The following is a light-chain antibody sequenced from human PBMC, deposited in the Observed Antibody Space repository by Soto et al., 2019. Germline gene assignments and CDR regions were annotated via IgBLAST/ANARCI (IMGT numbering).Light chain of an antibody. CDR2: DAS. V-gene: IGKV3-15*01. CDR3: QQYNNWPPWT. Sequence: EIVLTQSPGTLSLSPGERATLSCRASQSLSNNIYLAWYQQKPGQAPRLLIYDASTRATAIPARFSGSGSETEFTLTISSLQSEDSAVYYCQQYNNWPPWTFGQGTKVDIK. CDR1: QSLSNN. J-gene: IGKJ1*01.